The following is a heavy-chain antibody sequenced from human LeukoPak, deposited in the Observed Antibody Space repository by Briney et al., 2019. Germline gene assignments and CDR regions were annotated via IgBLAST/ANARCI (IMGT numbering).Heavy chain of an antibody. CDR2: IYYSGXX. Sequence: GYIYYSGXXYYNPSLKSRVTISVDTSKNQFSLKLSSVTAADTAVYYCARDRTLCSSTSCYSYYYYGMDVWGQGTTVTVSS. D-gene: IGHD2-2*01. V-gene: IGHV4-31*02. J-gene: IGHJ6*02. CDR3: ARDRTLCSSTSCYSYYYYGMDV.